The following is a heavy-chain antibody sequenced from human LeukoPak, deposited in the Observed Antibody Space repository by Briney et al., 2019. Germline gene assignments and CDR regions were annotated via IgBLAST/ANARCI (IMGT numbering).Heavy chain of an antibody. J-gene: IGHJ4*02. CDR2: ISWNSGSI. CDR1: GFTFSNYA. D-gene: IGHD2-15*01. CDR3: ARDSCSGGSCYVFDY. V-gene: IGHV3-9*01. Sequence: PGGSLRLSCAASGFTFSNYAMSWVRQAPGKGLEWVSGISWNSGSIGYADSVKGRFTISRDNSKNTLYLQMNSLRAEDTAVYYCARDSCSGGSCYVFDYWGQGTLVTVSS.